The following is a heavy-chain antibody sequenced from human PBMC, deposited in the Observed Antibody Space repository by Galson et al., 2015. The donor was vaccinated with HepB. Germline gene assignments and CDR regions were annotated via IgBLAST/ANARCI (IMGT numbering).Heavy chain of an antibody. CDR1: GFTFSSYW. V-gene: IGHV3-7*03. J-gene: IGHJ4*02. D-gene: IGHD6-25*01. CDR3: ARWKYNSGYYWIDN. CDR2: VRQDGSVK. Sequence: LRLSCAASGFTFSSYWMTWVRQAPGEELEWVASVRQDGSVKYYVDSVKGRFTISRDNAKNSLYLQMKGLRAEDTAVYYCARWKYNSGYYWIDNWGQGTLVTVSS.